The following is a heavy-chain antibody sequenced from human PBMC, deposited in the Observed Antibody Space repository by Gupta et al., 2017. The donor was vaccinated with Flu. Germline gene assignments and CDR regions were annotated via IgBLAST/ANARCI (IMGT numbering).Heavy chain of an antibody. D-gene: IGHD2-21*01. CDR1: GSAFGHYG. J-gene: IGHJ3*01. Sequence: QVQLVESGGGVVQPGRSLRLSCVGSGSAFGHYGMHWVRQAPGKGLECVASISHAGDNKDYLESVKGRFTISRDTARDTVFLQMNNLRTEDTALYYCAKDRLWQEPRDAFDVWGQGTTVTVSS. CDR3: AKDRLWQEPRDAFDV. V-gene: IGHV3-30*18. CDR2: ISHAGDNK.